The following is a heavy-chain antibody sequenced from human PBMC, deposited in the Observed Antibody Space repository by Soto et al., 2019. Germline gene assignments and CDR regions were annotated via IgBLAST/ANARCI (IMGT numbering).Heavy chain of an antibody. J-gene: IGHJ6*02. D-gene: IGHD6-6*01. CDR1: GGSFSCYY. Sequence: SETLSLTCAVYGGSFSCYYWSWIRQPPGKGLEWIGEINHSGSTNYNPSLKSRVTISVDTSKNQFSLKLSSVTAADTAVYYCASVIAARDYGMDVWGQGTTVTVSS. CDR2: INHSGST. V-gene: IGHV4-34*01. CDR3: ASVIAARDYGMDV.